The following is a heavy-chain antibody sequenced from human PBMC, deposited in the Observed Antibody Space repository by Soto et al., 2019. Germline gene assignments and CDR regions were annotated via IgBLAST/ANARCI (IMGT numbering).Heavy chain of an antibody. V-gene: IGHV1-69*13. CDR1: GGTFSSYA. CDR2: IIPIFGTA. J-gene: IGHJ6*02. D-gene: IGHD3-22*01. CDR3: ARDRLPYYYDSSGYYAPNLYYYGMDV. Sequence: ASVKVSCKASGGTFSSYAISWVRQAPGQGLEWMGGIIPIFGTANYAQKFQGRVTITADESTSTAYMELSSLRSEDTAAYYCARDRLPYYYDSSGYYAPNLYYYGMDVWGQGTTVTVSS.